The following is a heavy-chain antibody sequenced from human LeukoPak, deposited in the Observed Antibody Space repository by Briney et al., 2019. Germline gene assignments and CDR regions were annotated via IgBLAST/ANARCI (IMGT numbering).Heavy chain of an antibody. Sequence: SETLSLTCAVSSYSINSGYFWGWIRQPPGKRLEWLGSIYHSGSSDYNPSLKSRVTISVDTSKNQFSLKLISVTAADTAVYYCARLFYSGLGIVDVWSKGTTVTVSS. CDR3: ARLFYSGLGIVDV. V-gene: IGHV4-38-2*01. CDR2: IYHSGSS. D-gene: IGHD3-10*01. J-gene: IGHJ6*04. CDR1: SYSINSGYF.